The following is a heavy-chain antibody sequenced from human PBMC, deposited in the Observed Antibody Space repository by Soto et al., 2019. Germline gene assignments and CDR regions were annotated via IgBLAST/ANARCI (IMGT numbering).Heavy chain of an antibody. CDR1: GGSISSDSYY. D-gene: IGHD2-15*01. Sequence: SETLSLTCTVSGGSISSDSYYWGWIRQSPEKGLEWIASISYSGSTYYNPSLKSRVTISVDTSKNQFSLKLSSVTAADTAVYYCARHTPAISISDHWGQGTLVTVSS. CDR3: ARHTPAISISDH. V-gene: IGHV4-39*01. J-gene: IGHJ4*02. CDR2: ISYSGST.